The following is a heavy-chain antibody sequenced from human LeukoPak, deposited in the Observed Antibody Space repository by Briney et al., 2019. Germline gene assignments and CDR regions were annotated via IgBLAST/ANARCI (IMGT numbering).Heavy chain of an antibody. CDR2: ISGSGGST. CDR1: GFTFSSYA. CDR3: AKDAGGSHYYYYGMDV. V-gene: IGHV3-23*01. J-gene: IGHJ6*02. D-gene: IGHD3-16*01. Sequence: GGSPRLSCAASGFTFSSYAMSWVRQAPGKGLEWVSAISGSGGSTYYADSVKGRFTISRDNSKNTLYLQMNSLRAEDTALYYCAKDAGGSHYYYYGMDVWGQGTTVTVSS.